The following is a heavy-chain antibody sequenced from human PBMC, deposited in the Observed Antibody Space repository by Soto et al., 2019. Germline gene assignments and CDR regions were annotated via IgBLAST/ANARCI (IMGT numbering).Heavy chain of an antibody. J-gene: IGHJ4*02. D-gene: IGHD3-10*01. V-gene: IGHV3-23*01. CDR2: ISGSGGST. CDR1: GFTFSSYA. Sequence: GGSLRLSCAASGFTFSSYAMSWARQAPGKGLEWVSAISGSGGSTYYADSVKGRFTISRDNSKNTLYLQMNSLRAEDTAVYYCAKDPPGSGSYKTPYYFDYWGQGTLVTVSS. CDR3: AKDPPGSGSYKTPYYFDY.